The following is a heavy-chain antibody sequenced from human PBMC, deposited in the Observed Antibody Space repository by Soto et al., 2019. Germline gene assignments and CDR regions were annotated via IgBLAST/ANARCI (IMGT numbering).Heavy chain of an antibody. CDR1: GFTFSSYS. V-gene: IGHV3-21*01. CDR2: ISDTGYYI. CDR3: AREGEQDRNSEDFDS. Sequence: EVQLVESGGGLVNPGGSVRLSCAASGFTFSSYSMNWVSQAPGKGLEWVASISDTGYYIYHADSVKGRFTISWDNGKNWLYLQRTSLRVEDTAVYYCAREGEQDRNSEDFDSWGQGALVTVS. D-gene: IGHD1-26*01. J-gene: IGHJ4*02.